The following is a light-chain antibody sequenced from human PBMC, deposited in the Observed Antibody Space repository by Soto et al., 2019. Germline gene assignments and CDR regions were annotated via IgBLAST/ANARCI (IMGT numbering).Light chain of an antibody. Sequence: EIVMTQSPATLSVSPGERVTLSCRASQSVGSNLAWYQQKPGQTPRLLVFGASTRATGIPARFSGSGSGTEFTLTISSLQSEDFEVYYCQQYKDWRTFGQGTKVEIK. V-gene: IGKV3-15*01. CDR1: QSVGSN. CDR3: QQYKDWRT. CDR2: GAS. J-gene: IGKJ1*01.